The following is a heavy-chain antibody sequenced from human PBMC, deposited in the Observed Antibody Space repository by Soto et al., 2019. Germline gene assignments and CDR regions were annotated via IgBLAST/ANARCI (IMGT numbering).Heavy chain of an antibody. CDR2: INHSGST. V-gene: IGHV4-34*01. CDR3: ARGTWSGYNYYYYGMDV. Sequence: KTSETLSLTCAVYGGSFSGYYWIWIRQPPGKGLEWIGEINHSGSTNYNPSLKSRVTISVDTSKNQFSLKLSSVTAADTAVYYCARGTWSGYNYYYYGMDVWGQGTTVTVSS. CDR1: GGSFSGYY. J-gene: IGHJ6*02. D-gene: IGHD3-3*01.